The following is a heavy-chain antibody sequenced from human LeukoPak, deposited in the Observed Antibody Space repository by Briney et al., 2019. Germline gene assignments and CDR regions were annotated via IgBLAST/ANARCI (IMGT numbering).Heavy chain of an antibody. CDR2: ISSSSSYI. D-gene: IGHD2-15*01. J-gene: IGHJ6*02. Sequence: GGSLRLSCAASGFTFSSYSMNWVRQAPGKGLEWVSSISSSSSYIYYADSVKGRFTISRDNAKNSLYLQMNSLRAEDTAVYYYVKDLGSAITSALALDVWGQGTTVTVSS. CDR3: VKDLGSAITSALALDV. V-gene: IGHV3-21*01. CDR1: GFTFSSYS.